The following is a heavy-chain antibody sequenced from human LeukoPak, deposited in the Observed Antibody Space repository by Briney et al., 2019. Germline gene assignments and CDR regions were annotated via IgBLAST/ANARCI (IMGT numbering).Heavy chain of an antibody. CDR3: ARHGNTYYYGSGSYYY. Sequence: PSETPSLTCAVYGGSFSGYYWSWIRQPPGKGLEWIGEINHSGSTNYNPSLKSRVTISVDTSKNQFSLKLSSVTAADTAVYYCARHGNTYYYGSGSYYYWGQGTLVTVSS. V-gene: IGHV4-34*01. CDR1: GGSFSGYY. D-gene: IGHD3-10*01. J-gene: IGHJ4*02. CDR2: INHSGST.